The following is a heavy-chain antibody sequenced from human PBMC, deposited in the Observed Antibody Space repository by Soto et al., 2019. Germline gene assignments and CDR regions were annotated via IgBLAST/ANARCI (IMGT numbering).Heavy chain of an antibody. Sequence: PGGSLRLSCAASGFTFSSYGIHWVRQAPGKGLEWVAVISSDGSNKYYADSVKGRFTISRDNSQNTLYLQMNSLRTEDTAVFYCAQEGRRGYSYGYYGMDVWGQGTTVTVSS. CDR2: ISSDGSNK. J-gene: IGHJ6*02. D-gene: IGHD5-18*01. V-gene: IGHV3-30*18. CDR3: AQEGRRGYSYGYYGMDV. CDR1: GFTFSSYG.